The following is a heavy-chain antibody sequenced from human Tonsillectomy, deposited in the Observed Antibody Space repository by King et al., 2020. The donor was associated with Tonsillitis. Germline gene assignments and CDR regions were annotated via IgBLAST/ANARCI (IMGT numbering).Heavy chain of an antibody. CDR3: ARIVVVYYYYYGMDV. CDR2: IFSNDEK. D-gene: IGHD2-15*01. V-gene: IGHV2-26*01. Sequence: VTLKESGPVLVKPTETLTLTCTVSGFSLSNARMGVSWIRQPPGKALEWLAFIFSNDEKSYSTSLKSRLTISKDTAKSQVDLTMTNMDPVDTATYYCARIVVVYYYYYGMDVWGQGTTVTVSS. CDR1: GFSLSNARMG. J-gene: IGHJ6*02.